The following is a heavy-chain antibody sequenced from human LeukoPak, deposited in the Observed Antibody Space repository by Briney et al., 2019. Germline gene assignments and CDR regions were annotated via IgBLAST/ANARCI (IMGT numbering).Heavy chain of an antibody. CDR2: IDTSGNT. Sequence: PSETLSLTCTVSGGSISSYYRSWIRQPAGKGLEWIGRIDTSGNTNYKPSLKSRVTMSVDTSKNQSSLKLNSVTAADTAVYYCARVSSSWYQDWYFDLWGRGTLVTVSS. J-gene: IGHJ2*01. V-gene: IGHV4-4*07. CDR1: GGSISSYY. CDR3: ARVSSSWYQDWYFDL. D-gene: IGHD6-13*01.